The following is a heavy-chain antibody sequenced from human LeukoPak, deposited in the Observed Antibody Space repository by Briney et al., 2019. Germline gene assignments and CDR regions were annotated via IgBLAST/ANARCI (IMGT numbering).Heavy chain of an antibody. D-gene: IGHD6-13*01. CDR1: GGSFSGYY. Sequence: SETLSLTCAVYGGSFSGYYWSWIRQPPGKGLEWIGEINHSGSTNYNPSLKSRVTISVDTSKNQFSLKLSSVTAADTAVYYCARMYSSSWYVFDYWGQGTLVTASS. J-gene: IGHJ4*02. V-gene: IGHV4-34*01. CDR2: INHSGST. CDR3: ARMYSSSWYVFDY.